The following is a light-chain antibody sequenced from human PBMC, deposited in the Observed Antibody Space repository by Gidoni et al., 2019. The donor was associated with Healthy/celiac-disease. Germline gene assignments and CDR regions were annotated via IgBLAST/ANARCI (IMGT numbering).Light chain of an antibody. CDR2: GAS. CDR3: QQYGSSPRVT. J-gene: IGKJ5*01. Sequence: EIVLTQSPGTLSLSPGERATLSCRASQRVSSSYLAWYQQKPGQAPRLLIYGASSRATGIPDRFSGSGSGTDFTLTISRLAPEDFAVYYCQQYGSSPRVTFGQGTRLEIK. CDR1: QRVSSSY. V-gene: IGKV3-20*01.